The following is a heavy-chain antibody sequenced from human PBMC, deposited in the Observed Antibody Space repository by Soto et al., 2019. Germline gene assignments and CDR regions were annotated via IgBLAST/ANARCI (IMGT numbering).Heavy chain of an antibody. CDR3: ARDNVDIVATRFRGSWFDP. CDR1: GGSISSGGYY. D-gene: IGHD5-12*01. J-gene: IGHJ5*02. Sequence: SETLSLTCTVSGGSISSGGYYWSWIRQHPGKGLEWIGYIYYRGSTYYNPSLKSRVTISVDTSKNQFSLKLSSVTAADTAVYYCARDNVDIVATRFRGSWFDPWGQGTLVTVS. V-gene: IGHV4-31*03. CDR2: IYYRGST.